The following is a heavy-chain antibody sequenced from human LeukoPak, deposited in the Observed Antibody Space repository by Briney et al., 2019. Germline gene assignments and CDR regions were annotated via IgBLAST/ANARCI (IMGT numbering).Heavy chain of an antibody. CDR3: ARVSDGTGYPQIPFDY. D-gene: IGHD3-9*01. J-gene: IGHJ4*02. CDR2: IYNCLTS. Sequence: GGSLRLSCATSGFTVSINYMSWVRQAPGKGLEWVSLIYNCLTSYCAASVKGRFTISRDNSKNTLYLHMNSLRAEDTAIYYCARVSDGTGYPQIPFDYWGQGTLVTVSS. CDR1: GFTVSINY. V-gene: IGHV3-53*01.